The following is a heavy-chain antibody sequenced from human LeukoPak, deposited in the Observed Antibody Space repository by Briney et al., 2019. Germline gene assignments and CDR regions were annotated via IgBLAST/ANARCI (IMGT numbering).Heavy chain of an antibody. V-gene: IGHV3-48*03. CDR1: GFPYRSYE. CDR3: ARGYSSGCHFDL. Sequence: GGSLRLSCAASGFPYRSYEMIWVRGAPGRGLEWVSYIRGCCSLIFYADSVKGGFTISRDSAKNSPDLQMNSLRDEDTAVYYCARGYSSGCHFDLWGQGTLVTVSS. J-gene: IGHJ4*02. CDR2: IRGCCSLI. D-gene: IGHD6-19*01.